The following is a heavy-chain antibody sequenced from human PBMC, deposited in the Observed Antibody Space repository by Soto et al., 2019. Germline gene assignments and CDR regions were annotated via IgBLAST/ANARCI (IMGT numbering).Heavy chain of an antibody. V-gene: IGHV1-69*02. CDR3: ARGKKIGIQLWLYFDY. D-gene: IGHD5-18*01. Sequence: SVKVSCKASGGTFSSYTISWVRQAPGQGLEWMGRIIPILGIANYAQKFQGRVTITADKSTSTAYMELSSLRSEDTAVYYCARGKKIGIQLWLYFDYWGKGTLVTVSS. CDR2: IIPILGIA. CDR1: GGTFSSYT. J-gene: IGHJ4*02.